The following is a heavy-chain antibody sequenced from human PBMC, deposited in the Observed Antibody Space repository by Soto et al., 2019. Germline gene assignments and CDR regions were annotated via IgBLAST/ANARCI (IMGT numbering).Heavy chain of an antibody. D-gene: IGHD3-10*01. V-gene: IGHV3-7*01. CDR2: IKQDGSEI. CDR1: GFTFSSYW. Sequence: EVQLVESGGGLVQPGGSLRLSCAASGFTFSSYWMSWVRQAPGKGLEWVANIKQDGSEIYYVDSVKGRFTISRDNAKNSLYLQMISLRVEDTAVYYCVRAVASAGSYWGQGTLVTVSS. CDR3: VRAVASAGSY. J-gene: IGHJ4*02.